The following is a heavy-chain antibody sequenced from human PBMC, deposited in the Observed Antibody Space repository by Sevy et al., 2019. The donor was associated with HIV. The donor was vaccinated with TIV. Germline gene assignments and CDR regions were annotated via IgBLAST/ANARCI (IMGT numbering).Heavy chain of an antibody. CDR3: ARDQGGYYDSSGYHRGAFDI. CDR2: ISYDGSNK. CDR1: GFTFSSYA. D-gene: IGHD3-22*01. J-gene: IGHJ3*02. Sequence: GGSLRLSCAASGFTFSSYAMHWVRQAPGKGLEWVAVISYDGSNKYDADSVKGRFTISRDNSKNTLYLQMNSLRAEDTAVYYCARDQGGYYDSSGYHRGAFDIWGQGTMVTVSS. V-gene: IGHV3-30-3*01.